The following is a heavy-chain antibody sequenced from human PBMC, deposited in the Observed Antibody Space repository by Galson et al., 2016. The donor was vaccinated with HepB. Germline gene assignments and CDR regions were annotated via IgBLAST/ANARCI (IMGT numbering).Heavy chain of an antibody. J-gene: IGHJ4*02. CDR1: GFTFDDYS. D-gene: IGHD3-10*01. CDR2: ITWDGGEA. V-gene: IGHV3-43*01. Sequence: SLRLSCAASGFTFDDYSMHWVRQAPGKGLEWVSLITWDGGEAYYADSVEGRFTISRDNSKNSLYLQMNSLRPEDTALYYCTKGAVGEMLFLDFWGQGTLVTVSS. CDR3: TKGAVGEMLFLDF.